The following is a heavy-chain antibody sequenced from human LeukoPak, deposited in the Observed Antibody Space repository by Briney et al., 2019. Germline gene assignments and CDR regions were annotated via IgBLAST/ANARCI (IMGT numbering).Heavy chain of an antibody. J-gene: IGHJ5*02. CDR3: ARDFYASGFYLWFDP. D-gene: IGHD2/OR15-2a*01. CDR1: GGYTGSHY. CDR2: ISPSGTT. Sequence: SETLSLTCTVSGGYTGSHYWSWIRQPAGKGLEWIGRISPSGTTHYNPSLGSRVTMSVDTSKSYFSLRLSSVTAADTAVYYCARDFYASGFYLWFDPWGQGILVTVSS. V-gene: IGHV4-4*07.